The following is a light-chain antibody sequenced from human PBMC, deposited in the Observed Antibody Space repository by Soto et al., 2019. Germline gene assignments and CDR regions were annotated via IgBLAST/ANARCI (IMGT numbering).Light chain of an antibody. CDR2: DVS. CDR3: SSYTSSSSYV. CDR1: SSDVGGYNY. V-gene: IGLV2-14*01. J-gene: IGLJ1*01. Sequence: QSVLAQPAPVSGSPGQSITISCTGTSSDVGGYNYVSWYQQHPGKAPKLMIYDVSNRPSGVSNRSSGSKSGNTASLTISGLQAEDEADYYCSSYTSSSSYVFG.